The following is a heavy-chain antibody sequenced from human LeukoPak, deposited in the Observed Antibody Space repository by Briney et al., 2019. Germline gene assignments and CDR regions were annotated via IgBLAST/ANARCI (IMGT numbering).Heavy chain of an antibody. CDR3: TRHRKYCSSTSCYWEGSSRYYYYMDV. D-gene: IGHD2-2*01. CDR2: IRSKANSYAT. CDR1: GFTFSGSA. Sequence: GGSLRLSCAASGFTFSGSAMHWVRQASGKGLEWVGRIRSKANSYATAYAASVKGRFTISRDDSKNTAYLQMNSLKTEDTAVYYCTRHRKYCSSTSCYWEGSSRYYYYMDVWGKGTTATVSS. J-gene: IGHJ6*03. V-gene: IGHV3-73*01.